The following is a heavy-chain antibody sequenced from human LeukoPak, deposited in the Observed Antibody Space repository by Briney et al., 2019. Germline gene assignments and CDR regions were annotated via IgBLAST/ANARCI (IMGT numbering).Heavy chain of an antibody. Sequence: SETLSLTCAVYGGSFSGYYWSWIRQPPGKGLEWIGEINHSGSTNYNPSLKSRVTISVDTSKNQFSLKLSSVTAADTAVYYCARGNYVLRYFDWLPTSWFDPWGQGTLVTVSS. J-gene: IGHJ5*02. D-gene: IGHD3-9*01. V-gene: IGHV4-34*01. CDR2: INHSGST. CDR1: GGSFSGYY. CDR3: ARGNYVLRYFDWLPTSWFDP.